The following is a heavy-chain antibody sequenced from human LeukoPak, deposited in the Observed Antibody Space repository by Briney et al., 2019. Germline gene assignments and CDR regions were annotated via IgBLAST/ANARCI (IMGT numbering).Heavy chain of an antibody. J-gene: IGHJ4*02. CDR2: IYSGGST. D-gene: IGHD6-13*01. Sequence: GGSLRLSCAASGFTVSSNYMSWVRQAPGKGLEWVSVIYSGGSTYYADSVEGRFTISRDNSKNTLYLQMNSLRAEDTAVYYCGKGSSWYYFDYWGQGTLVTVST. CDR1: GFTVSSNY. V-gene: IGHV3-53*01. CDR3: GKGSSWYYFDY.